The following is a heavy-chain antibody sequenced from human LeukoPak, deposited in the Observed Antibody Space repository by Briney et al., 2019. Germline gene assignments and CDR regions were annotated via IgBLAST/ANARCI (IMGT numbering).Heavy chain of an antibody. J-gene: IGHJ4*02. D-gene: IGHD2-2*02. CDR3: ARVGVDCSSTSCYTFWGDY. CDR1: GYTFTGYY. V-gene: IGHV1-2*02. CDR2: INPNSGGT. Sequence: GASVKVSCKASGYTFTGYYMHWVRQAPGQGLEWMGWINPNSGGTNYAQKFQGRVTMTRDTSIGTAYMELSRLRSDDTAVYYCARVGVDCSSTSCYTFWGDYWGQGTLVTVSS.